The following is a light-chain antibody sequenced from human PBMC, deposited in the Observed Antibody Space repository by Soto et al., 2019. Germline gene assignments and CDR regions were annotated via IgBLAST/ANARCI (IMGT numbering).Light chain of an antibody. J-gene: IGLJ2*01. CDR2: DVS. CDR1: SSDVGGYNY. Sequence: QSALTQPASVSGSPGQSITISCIGTSSDVGGYNYVSWYQQHPGKAPKLMLYDVSNRPSGVSNRVSGSKSGNTASLTISGLQAEDEAEYYCSSYTSSSALKVFGGGTQLTVL. CDR3: SSYTSSSALKV. V-gene: IGLV2-14*01.